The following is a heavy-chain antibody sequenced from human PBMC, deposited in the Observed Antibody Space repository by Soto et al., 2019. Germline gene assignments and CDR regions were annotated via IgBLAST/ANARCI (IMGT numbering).Heavy chain of an antibody. D-gene: IGHD6-13*01. Sequence: QVQLVQSGAEVKKPGSSVKVSCKASGGTFSSYTISWVRQAPGQGLEWMGRIIPILGIANYAQKFQGRVTITADKSTSTADMELSSVRYEDTVVDYCARERDKQLVRNAFDIWGKRTIVTVSS. CDR3: ARERDKQLVRNAFDI. CDR2: IIPILGIA. J-gene: IGHJ3*02. CDR1: GGTFSSYT. V-gene: IGHV1-69*08.